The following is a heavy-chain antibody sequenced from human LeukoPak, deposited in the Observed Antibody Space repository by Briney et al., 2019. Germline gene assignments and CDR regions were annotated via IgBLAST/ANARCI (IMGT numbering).Heavy chain of an antibody. CDR2: IRSKAYGGTT. CDR3: ARGVKTVRGVISKNYYYYMDV. CDR1: GFTFGDYA. D-gene: IGHD3-10*01. V-gene: IGHV3-49*04. Sequence: GGSLRLSCTASGFTFGDYAMSWVRQAPGKGLEWVGFIRSKAYGGTTEYAASVKGRFTISRDDSKSIAYLQMNSLRAEDTAVYYCARGVKTVRGVISKNYYYYMDVWGKGTTVTVSS. J-gene: IGHJ6*03.